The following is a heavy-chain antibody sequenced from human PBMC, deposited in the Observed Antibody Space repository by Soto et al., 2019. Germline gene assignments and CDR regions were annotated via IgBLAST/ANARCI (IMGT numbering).Heavy chain of an antibody. V-gene: IGHV1-69*04. Sequence: ASVKVSCKASGGTFSSYTISWVRQAPGQGLEWMGRIIPILGIANYAQKFQGRVTITADKSTSTAYMELSSLRSEDTAVYYCAREGLNSDYYDLWSNPEDYYYYMDVWGKGTTVTVSS. CDR2: IIPILGIA. CDR3: AREGLNSDYYDLWSNPEDYYYYMDV. D-gene: IGHD3-3*01. J-gene: IGHJ6*03. CDR1: GGTFSSYT.